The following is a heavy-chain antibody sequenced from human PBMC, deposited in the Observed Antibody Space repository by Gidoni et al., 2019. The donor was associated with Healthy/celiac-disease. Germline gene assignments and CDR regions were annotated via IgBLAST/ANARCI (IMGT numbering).Heavy chain of an antibody. V-gene: IGHV1-69*02. J-gene: IGHJ6*03. CDR1: CGTFSSYT. D-gene: IGHD1-20*01. CDR2: IIPILGIA. Sequence: QLQLVHPGAEVTQPGSAVTVSCKASCGTFSSYTSSCVRQAPGQGLEWMGSIIPILGIANYAQKFHGRVTITADKSTSTAYMELSSLRSEDTAVYYCARGYGITGTTWNYYYMDVWGKGTTVTVSS. CDR3: ARGYGITGTTWNYYYMDV.